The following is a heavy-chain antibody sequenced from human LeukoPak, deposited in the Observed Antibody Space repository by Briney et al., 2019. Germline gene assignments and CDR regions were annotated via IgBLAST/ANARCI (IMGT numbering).Heavy chain of an antibody. Sequence: SETLSLTCTVSGGSISSYYWSWIRQPPGKGLEWIGYIYYSGSTNYNPSLKSRVTISVDTSKNQFSLKLSSVTAADTAVYYCARLSIAAAGTGEDYWGQGTLVTVSS. D-gene: IGHD6-13*01. CDR3: ARLSIAAAGTGEDY. V-gene: IGHV4-59*08. J-gene: IGHJ4*02. CDR2: IYYSGST. CDR1: GGSISSYY.